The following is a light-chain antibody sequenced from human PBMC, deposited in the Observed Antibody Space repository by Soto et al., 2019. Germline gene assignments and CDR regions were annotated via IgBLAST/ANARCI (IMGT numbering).Light chain of an antibody. CDR3: LQSYSTPLT. CDR1: QSIGGF. J-gene: IGKJ4*01. Sequence: DIQMTQSPSSLSVSVGDRVTITCRASQSIGGFLNWYQQKLWKAPKLLIYAASSLQSGVPSRFSGSGSGTDFTLTISSLQPEDFATYYGLQSYSTPLTFGGGTKVEI. V-gene: IGKV1-39*01. CDR2: AAS.